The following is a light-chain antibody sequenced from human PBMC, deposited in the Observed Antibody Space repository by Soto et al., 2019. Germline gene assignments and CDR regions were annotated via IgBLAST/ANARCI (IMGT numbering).Light chain of an antibody. CDR2: EVS. CDR1: SIDFGSYNR. Sequence: QSALTQPPSMSGYPGQSVTISCTGTSIDFGSYNRVSWYQRPPGTGPKLMIYEVSSRPSGVPDRFSGSKSGNTATLTISGLQHEEVPAPYCGLYATGSTYVFGIGTQVTV. J-gene: IGLJ1*01. CDR3: GLYATGSTYV. V-gene: IGLV2-18*01.